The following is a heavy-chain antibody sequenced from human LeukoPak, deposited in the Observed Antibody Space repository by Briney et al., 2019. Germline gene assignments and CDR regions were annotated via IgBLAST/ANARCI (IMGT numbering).Heavy chain of an antibody. CDR3: ARGSWIQLWFIGY. D-gene: IGHD5-18*01. CDR1: GFTFSSYA. CDR2: ISYDGSNK. Sequence: GRSLRLSCAASGFTFSSYAMHWVRQAPGKGLEWVAVISYDGSNKYYADSVKGRFTTSRDNSKNTLYLQMNSLRAEDTAVYYCARGSWIQLWFIGYWGQGTLVTVSS. J-gene: IGHJ4*02. V-gene: IGHV3-30-3*01.